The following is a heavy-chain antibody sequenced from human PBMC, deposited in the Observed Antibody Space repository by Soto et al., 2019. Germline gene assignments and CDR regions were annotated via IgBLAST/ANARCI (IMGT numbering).Heavy chain of an antibody. V-gene: IGHV4-39*07. CDR3: ARFFQLLSPFDP. Sequence: SETLSLTCTVSGSSISSSSYYWGWIRQPPGKGLEWIGYLYYSGSTHYNPSLKSRVTISVDTSKNQFSLKLSSVTAADTAVYYCARFFQLLSPFDPWGQGTLVTVSS. CDR2: LYYSGST. CDR1: GSSISSSSYY. D-gene: IGHD2-2*01. J-gene: IGHJ5*02.